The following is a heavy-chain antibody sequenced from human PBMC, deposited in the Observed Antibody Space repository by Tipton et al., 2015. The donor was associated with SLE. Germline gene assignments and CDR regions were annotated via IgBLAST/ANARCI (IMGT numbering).Heavy chain of an antibody. J-gene: IGHJ4*02. CDR1: GFTFRDYY. D-gene: IGHD3-16*01. V-gene: IGHV3-23*01. Sequence: GSLRLSCTASGFTFRDYYLTWIRQAPGKGLEWVSGLGDSGGSKYYADSVRGRFSISRDNFKNTLYLEMNSLRAEDTAVYYCAKDGGHWMQFWSDWGQGTQVTVSS. CDR2: LGDSGGSK. CDR3: AKDGGHWMQFWSD.